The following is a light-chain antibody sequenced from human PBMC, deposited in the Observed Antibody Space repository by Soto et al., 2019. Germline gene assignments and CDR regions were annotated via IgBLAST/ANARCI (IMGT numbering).Light chain of an antibody. Sequence: SYELTQPPSVSVSPGQTATITCSGANLWDKYACWYQQKPDQSPVLVIYQDNKRPSGIPERFSGSHSGNTATLTISGTQAMDEADYYCGTWDTNLSTGPWVFGGGTKLTVL. V-gene: IGLV3-1*01. CDR2: QDN. J-gene: IGLJ3*02. CDR1: NLWDKY. CDR3: GTWDTNLSTGPWV.